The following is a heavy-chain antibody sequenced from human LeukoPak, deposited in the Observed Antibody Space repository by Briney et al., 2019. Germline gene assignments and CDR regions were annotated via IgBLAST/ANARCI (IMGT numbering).Heavy chain of an antibody. V-gene: IGHV3-21*01. D-gene: IGHD4-17*01. CDR3: ARSRATVTTHFDY. CDR1: GFTSSSYG. CDR2: ISSSGSYI. J-gene: IGHJ4*02. Sequence: PGGSLRLSCAASGFTSSSYGMNWVRQAPGKGLEWVSSISSSGSYIYYADSVKGRLTISRDNAKNSLYLQMNSLRAEDTAVYYCARSRATVTTHFDYWGQGTLVTVSP.